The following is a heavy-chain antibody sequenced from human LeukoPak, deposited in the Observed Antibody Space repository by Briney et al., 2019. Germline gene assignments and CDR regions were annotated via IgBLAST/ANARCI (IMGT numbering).Heavy chain of an antibody. CDR2: IHYTGST. J-gene: IGHJ5*02. V-gene: IGHV4-39*01. CDR1: GGSISSISSNN. Sequence: PSETLTLTCAVSGGSISSISSNNWAWIRQPPGKGLELIAAIHYTGSTYYNPSFMSRVTISVDTSKYQFSLKLNSLTATDTAVYYCARLPTGYPNWFDTWGQGILVTVSS. D-gene: IGHD5-18*01. CDR3: ARLPTGYPNWFDT.